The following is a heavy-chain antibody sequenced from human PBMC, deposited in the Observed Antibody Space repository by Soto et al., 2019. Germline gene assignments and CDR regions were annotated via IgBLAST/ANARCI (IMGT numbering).Heavy chain of an antibody. V-gene: IGHV3-23*01. CDR2: ISKSGDST. Sequence: PVGSLRLSCAASVVTFTSYAMTWVRQVPGEGLQWVSSISKSGDSTYYADSVKGRFTTSRDNSKNTLYLQMNSLRAEDTAIYYCAKGSFGFDYWGQGTLVTVSS. D-gene: IGHD3-10*01. J-gene: IGHJ4*02. CDR3: AKGSFGFDY. CDR1: VVTFTSYA.